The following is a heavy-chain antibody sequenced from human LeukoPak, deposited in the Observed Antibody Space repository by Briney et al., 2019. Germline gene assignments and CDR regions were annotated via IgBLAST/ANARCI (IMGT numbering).Heavy chain of an antibody. CDR3: ATYDYGGNSDAFDI. CDR1: GGSISSSNW. D-gene: IGHD4-23*01. V-gene: IGHV4-4*02. Sequence: PSETLSLTCAVSGGSISSSNWWSRVRQPPGKGLEWIGEIYHSGSTNYNPSLKSRVTISVDKSKNQFSLKLSSVTAADTAVYYCATYDYGGNSDAFDIWGQGTMVTVSS. CDR2: IYHSGST. J-gene: IGHJ3*02.